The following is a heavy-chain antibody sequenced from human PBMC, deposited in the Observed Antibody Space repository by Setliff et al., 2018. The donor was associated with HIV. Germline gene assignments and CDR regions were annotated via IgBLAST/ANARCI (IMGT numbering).Heavy chain of an antibody. Sequence: SETLSLTCTVSRGSISSFHWSWIRRPSGMGLEWIGYISNVGHTNCIPSLKSRVTISMDTSKDQFSLRLTSVTAADTAVYYCVRHAGARIGISDAFDIWGQGSMVTVSS. CDR2: ISNVGHT. CDR1: RGSISSFH. CDR3: VRHAGARIGISDAFDI. D-gene: IGHD1-20*01. J-gene: IGHJ3*02. V-gene: IGHV4-59*08.